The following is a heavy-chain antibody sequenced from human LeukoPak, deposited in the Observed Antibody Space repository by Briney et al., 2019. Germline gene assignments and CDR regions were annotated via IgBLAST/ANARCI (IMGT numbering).Heavy chain of an antibody. Sequence: SVKVSCKASGGTFSSYAISWVRQAPGQGLEWMGGIIPIFGTANYAQKFQERVTITRDMSTSTAYMELSSLSSEDTAVFYCAADPDYNGNGDAFDFWGQGTMVTVSS. CDR3: AADPDYNGNGDAFDF. CDR1: GGTFSSYA. J-gene: IGHJ3*01. CDR2: IIPIFGTA. D-gene: IGHD4-11*01. V-gene: IGHV1-69*05.